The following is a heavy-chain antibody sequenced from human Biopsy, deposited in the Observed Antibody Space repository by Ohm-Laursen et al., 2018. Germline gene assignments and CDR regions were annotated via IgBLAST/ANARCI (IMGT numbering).Heavy chain of an antibody. D-gene: IGHD2-15*01. CDR2: INQAGTT. J-gene: IGHJ4*02. CDR1: GKTFSDYQ. Sequence: SQTLSLTWAVFGKTFSDYQWSWIRQPPGKGLEWIGQINQAGTTNYNPSLKSRVSISADASKYEFSLRLTSVTAADTAVYLCGNEVHGRDYWGLGPQVTVSS. CDR3: GNEVHGRDY. V-gene: IGHV4-34*08.